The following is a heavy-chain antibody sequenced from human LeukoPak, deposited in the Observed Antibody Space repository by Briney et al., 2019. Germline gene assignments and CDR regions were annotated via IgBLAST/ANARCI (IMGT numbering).Heavy chain of an antibody. CDR2: INSDGSST. Sequence: GGSLRLSCAASGFTFSSYWMHWVRQAPGKGLVRVSHINSDGSSTTYADSVKGRFTISRDNAKNTLYLQMNSLRAEDTAVYHCAVFDNWPGDWGQGTLVTVSS. CDR1: GFTFSSYW. J-gene: IGHJ5*02. CDR3: AVFDNWPGD. V-gene: IGHV3-74*01.